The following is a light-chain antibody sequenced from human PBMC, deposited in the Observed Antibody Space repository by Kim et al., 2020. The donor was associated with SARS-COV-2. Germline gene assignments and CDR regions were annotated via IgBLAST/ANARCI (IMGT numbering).Light chain of an antibody. CDR2: KDS. CDR3: YSATDNSLV. Sequence: SYELTQPSSVSVSPGQTARITCSGDVLAKKYTRWFQQKPGQAPVLVIYKDSERPSGIPERFSGSSSGTTVTLTISGAQVGDEADYYCYSATDNSLVFGGGTQLTVL. CDR1: VLAKKY. J-gene: IGLJ2*01. V-gene: IGLV3-27*01.